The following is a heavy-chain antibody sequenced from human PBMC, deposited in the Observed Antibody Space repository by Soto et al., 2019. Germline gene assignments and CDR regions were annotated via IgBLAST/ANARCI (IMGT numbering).Heavy chain of an antibody. Sequence: QVQLVESGGGVVQPGRSLRLSCAASGFTFSSYAMHWVRQAPGKGLEWVAVISYDGSNKYYADSVKGRFTISRDNSKNTLYLQMISLRAEDTAVYYCARDLSSGIYYPESWGQGTLVTVSS. CDR2: ISYDGSNK. CDR3: ARDLSSGIYYPES. J-gene: IGHJ4*02. V-gene: IGHV3-30-3*01. D-gene: IGHD3-22*01. CDR1: GFTFSSYA.